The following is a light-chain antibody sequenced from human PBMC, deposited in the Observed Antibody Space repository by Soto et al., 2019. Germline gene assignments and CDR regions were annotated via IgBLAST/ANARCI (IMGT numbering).Light chain of an antibody. J-gene: IGKJ1*01. Sequence: EIVMTQSPATLSVSPGQGATLSCRASQPISRNLAWYQQNPGQAPRLLIYGASTRATDIPGRVSGVGSGTEFTLTISSLQSEDFAIYFCQQYNTWPRTFGQGTKVDIK. CDR3: QQYNTWPRT. CDR2: GAS. CDR1: QPISRN. V-gene: IGKV3-15*01.